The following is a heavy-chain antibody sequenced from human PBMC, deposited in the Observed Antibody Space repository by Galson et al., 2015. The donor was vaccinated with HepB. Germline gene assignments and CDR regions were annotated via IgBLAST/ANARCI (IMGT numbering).Heavy chain of an antibody. D-gene: IGHD2-2*02. Sequence: SLRLSCAASGFTFSSYSMWWARQAPGKGLEWVSVISAGGDRAYYAASVKGRFTISRDNSKSIMYIQMNSLRAEDTAVYFCAKAIPAPSRYSFDLWGQGTLVTVSS. CDR1: GFTFSSYS. CDR2: ISAGGDRA. CDR3: AKAIPAPSRYSFDL. J-gene: IGHJ4*02. V-gene: IGHV3-23*01.